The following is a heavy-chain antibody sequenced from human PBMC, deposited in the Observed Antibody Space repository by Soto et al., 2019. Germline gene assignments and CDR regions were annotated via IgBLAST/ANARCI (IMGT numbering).Heavy chain of an antibody. CDR2: FIYGGPT. J-gene: IGHJ4*01. D-gene: IGHD2-21*02. Sequence: PSETLSLTCIVSGDSITNSIYYWGWIRQSPVKGLVWIGSFIYGGPTYYSLSLESRVSISADTSKNQFSLRLNSVTAADTAIYFCARHTSNTSLVTSSLFVDWGQGALVTVYS. CDR1: GDSITNSIYY. V-gene: IGHV4-39*01. CDR3: ARHTSNTSLVTSSLFVD.